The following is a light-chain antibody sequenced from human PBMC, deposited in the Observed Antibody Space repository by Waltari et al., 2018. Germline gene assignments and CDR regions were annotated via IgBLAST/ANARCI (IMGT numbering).Light chain of an antibody. Sequence: QSALPHPRPVSGSPGQSVTISCTGTSSSVGGYTYSSGHQKHPGKPPKRIIFYLSHRPSGVPDRFSGSKSGKTASLTISWLQAEDEADYYCCSYAGGYTMAVGGGTKLTVL. CDR2: YLS. J-gene: IGLJ2*01. CDR3: CSYAGGYTMA. CDR1: SSSVGGYTY. V-gene: IGLV2-11*01.